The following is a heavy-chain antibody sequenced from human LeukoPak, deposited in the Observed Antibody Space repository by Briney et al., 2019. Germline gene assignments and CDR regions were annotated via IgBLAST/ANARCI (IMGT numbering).Heavy chain of an antibody. CDR2: ISGSGGST. V-gene: IGHV3-23*01. J-gene: IGHJ4*02. CDR1: GFTFSSYA. Sequence: GGSLRLSCAASGFTFSSYAMSWVRQAPGKGLEWVSAISGSGGSTYYADSVKGRFTISRDNSKNTLYLQMNSLRAEDTAVYHCAKDTTKASIAARPYYFDYWGQGTLVTVSS. CDR3: AKDTTKASIAARPYYFDY. D-gene: IGHD6-6*01.